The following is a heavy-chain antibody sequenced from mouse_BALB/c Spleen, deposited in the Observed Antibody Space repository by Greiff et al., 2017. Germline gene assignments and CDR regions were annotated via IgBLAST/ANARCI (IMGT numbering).Heavy chain of an antibody. Sequence: QVQLKQSGPELVKPGASVKISCKASGYTFTDYYINWVKQKPGQGLEWIGWIYPGSGNTKYNEKFKGKATLTVDTSSSTAYMQLSSLTSEDTAVYFCARSIFYGYFDVWGAGTTVTVSS. CDR1: GYTFTDYY. CDR2: IYPGSGNT. V-gene: IGHV1-84*02. CDR3: ARSIFYGYFDV. J-gene: IGHJ1*01.